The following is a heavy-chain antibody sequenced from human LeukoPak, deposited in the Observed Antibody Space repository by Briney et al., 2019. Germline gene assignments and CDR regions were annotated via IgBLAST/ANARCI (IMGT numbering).Heavy chain of an antibody. D-gene: IGHD6-19*01. CDR1: GDSISGSRYF. V-gene: IGHV4-39*02. Sequence: SSETLSLTCTVSGDSISGSRYFWAWIRQPPGRGLEWIASLSGSGSPNYSPSLRSRVSVFIDTSKNQLSLILKSVTAADTAVYYCARDANYRDSRGYPSPFDFWGQETLVPVSS. CDR2: LSGSGSP. J-gene: IGHJ4*02. CDR3: ARDANYRDSRGYPSPFDF.